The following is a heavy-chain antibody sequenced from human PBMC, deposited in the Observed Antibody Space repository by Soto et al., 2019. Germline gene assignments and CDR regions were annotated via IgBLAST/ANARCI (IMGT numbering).Heavy chain of an antibody. D-gene: IGHD3-22*01. V-gene: IGHV5-10-1*01. CDR2: IDPSDSFS. CDR3: ERLGGPHSRPSLSGMDV. CDR1: GYSFSSYW. Sequence: GESLKISCKGSGYSFSSYWISWVRQMPGKGLEWMGRIDPSDSFSNYSPSFEGHVTISGDKSISTAYLQWSSLKASNTAMYYCERLGGPHSRPSLSGMDVWGQGTTVTVSS. J-gene: IGHJ6*02.